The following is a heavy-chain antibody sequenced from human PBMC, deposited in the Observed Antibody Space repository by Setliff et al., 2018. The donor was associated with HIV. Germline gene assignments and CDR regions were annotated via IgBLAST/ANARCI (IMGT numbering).Heavy chain of an antibody. V-gene: IGHV3-30*04. CDR3: ARDASIAVAGRYFYYYMDV. CDR2: ISYDGSNK. D-gene: IGHD6-19*01. CDR1: GFTFNNYA. Sequence: PGGSLRLSCAASGFTFNNYAMHWVRQAPGKGLEWVSVISYDGSNKYYAGSVKGRFTVSRDNSKNTLYLQMNSLRAEDTAVYYCARDASIAVAGRYFYYYMDVWGKGTTVTVSS. J-gene: IGHJ6*03.